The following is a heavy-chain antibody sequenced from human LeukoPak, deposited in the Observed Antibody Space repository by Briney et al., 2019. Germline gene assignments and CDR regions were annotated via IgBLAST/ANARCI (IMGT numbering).Heavy chain of an antibody. J-gene: IGHJ4*02. V-gene: IGHV3-23*01. CDR2: ISGSGGSR. Sequence: RTGGSLRLSCAASGFTFSSYAMSWVRQAPAKGQEWVSAISGSGGSRYYADSVKGRFTISRDNSKNTLYLQMNSLRAEDTALYYCAKMTTVPPGDAEGFDYWGQGTLVTVSS. CDR1: GFTFSSYA. D-gene: IGHD4-17*01. CDR3: AKMTTVPPGDAEGFDY.